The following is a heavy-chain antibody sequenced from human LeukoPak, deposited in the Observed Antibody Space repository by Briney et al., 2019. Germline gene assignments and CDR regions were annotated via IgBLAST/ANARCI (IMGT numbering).Heavy chain of an antibody. CDR2: ISSSSSFI. CDR1: RFTFSSFS. Sequence: GGSLRLSYAVSRFTFSSFSMNWVRQAPGKGLEWVSSISSSSSFIYYADSVKGRFTISRDNAKNSLYLQMNSLRAEDTAVYYCARDRSYSYDYGSSYYMDVWGKGTTVTVSS. V-gene: IGHV3-21*01. CDR3: ARDRSYSYDYGSSYYMDV. D-gene: IGHD5-18*01. J-gene: IGHJ6*03.